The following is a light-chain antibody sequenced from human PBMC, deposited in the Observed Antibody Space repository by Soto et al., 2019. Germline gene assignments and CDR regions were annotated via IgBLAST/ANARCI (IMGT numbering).Light chain of an antibody. CDR1: QSVLYNSNNKNY. CDR2: WAS. CDR3: QQYYGSPYT. Sequence: DIVMTQSPDSLAVSLGERATINCKSSQSVLYNSNNKNYLAWYQQKPGQPPNLIIYWASTRESGVPDRFSGSGSGTDFTLTISSLQAADVAVYYCQQYYGSPYTFGQGTKLEIK. J-gene: IGKJ2*01. V-gene: IGKV4-1*01.